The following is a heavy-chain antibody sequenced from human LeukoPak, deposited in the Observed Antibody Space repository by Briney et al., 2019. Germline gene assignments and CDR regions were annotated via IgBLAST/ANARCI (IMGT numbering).Heavy chain of an antibody. V-gene: IGHV4-30-2*01. J-gene: IGHJ6*02. D-gene: IGHD2-21*02. CDR3: AREDGDCFHYGMDV. Sequence: PSETLSLTCAVSGGSISSGGYSWSWIRQPPGKGLEWIGYIYHSGSTYYNPSLKSRVTISVDRSKNQFSLKLSSVTAADTAVYYCAREDGDCFHYGMDVWGQGTTVTVSS. CDR1: GGSISSGGYS. CDR2: IYHSGST.